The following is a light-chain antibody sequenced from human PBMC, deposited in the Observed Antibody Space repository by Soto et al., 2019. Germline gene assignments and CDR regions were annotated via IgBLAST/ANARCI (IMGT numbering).Light chain of an antibody. J-gene: IGLJ1*01. CDR2: EGS. CDR3: CSYAGSSTSV. Sequence: QSALTQPASVSGSPGQSITISCTGTCSDVGSYNLVSWYQQHPGKAPKLMIYEGSKRPSGVSNRFSGSKSGNTASLTISGLQAEDEADYYCCSYAGSSTSVFGTGTKLTVL. CDR1: CSDVGSYNL. V-gene: IGLV2-23*01.